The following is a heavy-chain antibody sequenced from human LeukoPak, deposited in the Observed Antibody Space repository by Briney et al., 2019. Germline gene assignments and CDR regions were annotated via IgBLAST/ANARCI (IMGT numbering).Heavy chain of an antibody. D-gene: IGHD6-13*01. CDR3: ARDVYSIAAAGTFDY. CDR2: MNPNSGNT. V-gene: IGHV1-8*01. J-gene: IGHJ4*02. Sequence: GASVKVSCKASGYTFTSYDINWVRQATGQGLEWMGWMNPNSGNTGYAQKFQGRVTMTTDTSTSTAYMELRSLRSDDTAVYYCARDVYSIAAAGTFDYWGQGTLVTVSS. CDR1: GYTFTSYD.